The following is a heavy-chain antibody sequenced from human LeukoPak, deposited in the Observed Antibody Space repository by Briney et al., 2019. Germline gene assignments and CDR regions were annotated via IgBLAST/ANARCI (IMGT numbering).Heavy chain of an antibody. Sequence: SETLSLTCTVSGGSISGHYSTWIRQPPGKGLEWIGQIHYSGRPDYNPPLKSRVTISVDTSKNQLSLKVTSVTGADTAVYYCARFGVDYDMDVWGQGTTVTVSS. D-gene: IGHD3-16*01. CDR2: IHYSGRP. V-gene: IGHV4-59*11. J-gene: IGHJ6*02. CDR3: ARFGVDYDMDV. CDR1: GGSISGHY.